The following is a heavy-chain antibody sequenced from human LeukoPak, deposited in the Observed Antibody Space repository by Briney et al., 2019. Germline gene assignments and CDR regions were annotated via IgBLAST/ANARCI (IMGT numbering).Heavy chain of an antibody. J-gene: IGHJ4*02. CDR3: ARSTPLVVIPYD. V-gene: IGHV3-53*01. D-gene: IGHD3-22*01. Sequence: GGSLRLSCAASGFTVSSNYMNWVRQAPGKGLEWVSLIYSGGGTYHADSVKGRFTISRDNFKNTVYLQMNGLRAEDTAMYYCARSTPLVVIPYDWGQGTLVTVSS. CDR1: GFTVSSNY. CDR2: IYSGGGT.